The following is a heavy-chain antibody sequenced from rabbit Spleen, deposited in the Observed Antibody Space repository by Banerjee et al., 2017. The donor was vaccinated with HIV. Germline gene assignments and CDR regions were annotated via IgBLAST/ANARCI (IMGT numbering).Heavy chain of an antibody. CDR1: GFSFSGDYY. CDR2: IGTGNGAT. CDR3: ARLGHADYPYAYGLKL. V-gene: IGHV1S40*01. D-gene: IGHD6-1*01. J-gene: IGHJ4*01. Sequence: QSLEESGGDLVKPGASLTLTCTVSGFSFSGDYYMCWVRQAPGKGLEWIGLIGTGNGATFYASWAKGRFTISKASSTTVTLQMTSLTAADTATYFCARLGHADYPYAYGLKLWGPGTLVTVS.